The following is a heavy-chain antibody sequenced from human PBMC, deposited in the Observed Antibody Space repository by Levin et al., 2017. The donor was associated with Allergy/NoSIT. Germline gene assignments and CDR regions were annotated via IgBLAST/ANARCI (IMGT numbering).Heavy chain of an antibody. J-gene: IGHJ6*02. V-gene: IGHV4-59*01. CDR3: ARDRTTVTTNDVYYYGMDV. CDR1: GGSISSYY. CDR2: IHYSVST. Sequence: PSETLSLTCTVSGGSISSYYWSWIRQPPGKGLEWIGYIHYSVSTKYNPSLKSRVTISVDTSKNQFSLKLNSVTAADTAVYYCARDRTTVTTNDVYYYGMDVWGQGTTVTVSS. D-gene: IGHD4-17*01.